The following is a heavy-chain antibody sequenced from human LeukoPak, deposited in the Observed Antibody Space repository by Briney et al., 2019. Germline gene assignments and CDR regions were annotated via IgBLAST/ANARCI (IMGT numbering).Heavy chain of an antibody. CDR2: IYYSGST. CDR1: GGSISSSSYY. D-gene: IGHD3-10*01. V-gene: IGHV4-39*07. Sequence: TSETLSLTCTVSGGSISSSSYYWGWIRQPPGKGLEWIGSIYYSGSTYYNPSLKSRVTISVDTSKNQFSLELSSVTAADTAVYYCARDPGGEILWFGELFGSQHWGQGTLVTVSS. CDR3: ARDPGGEILWFGELFGSQH. J-gene: IGHJ1*01.